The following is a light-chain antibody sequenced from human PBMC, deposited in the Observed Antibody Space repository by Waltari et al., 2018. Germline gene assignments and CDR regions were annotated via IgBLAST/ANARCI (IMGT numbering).Light chain of an antibody. V-gene: IGKV3-11*01. CDR2: DAS. Sequence: EIVLTQSLDTLSLSPGDTATLSCRASQSVGSYLAWYQQKPGQPPRLLIYDASNRATGVPARFRGSGSGTEFTLTISSLEAEDFAVYYCQQRSNWTPHTFGQGARLEIK. CDR1: QSVGSY. CDR3: QQRSNWTPHT. J-gene: IGKJ2*01.